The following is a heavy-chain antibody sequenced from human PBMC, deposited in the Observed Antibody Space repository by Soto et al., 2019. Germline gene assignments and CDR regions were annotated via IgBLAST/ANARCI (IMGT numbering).Heavy chain of an antibody. CDR2: IIPILGIA. J-gene: IGHJ4*02. Sequence: QVQLVQSGAEVKKPGSSVKVSCKASGGTFSSYTISWVRQAPGQGLEWMGRIIPILGIANYAQKFQGRVTITADKYTSTAYMELSSLRSEDTAVYYCARDPGIAAAGYFDYWGQGTLVTVSS. CDR3: ARDPGIAAAGYFDY. D-gene: IGHD6-13*01. V-gene: IGHV1-69*08. CDR1: GGTFSSYT.